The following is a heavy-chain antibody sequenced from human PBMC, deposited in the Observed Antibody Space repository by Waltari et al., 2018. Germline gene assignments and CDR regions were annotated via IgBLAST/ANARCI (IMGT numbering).Heavy chain of an antibody. Sequence: EVQLLESGGGLVQPGGSLRLSCAASGFTFSSYAMSWVRQAPGKGLEWVSAISGSGGSTDYADSVKGRFTISRDNSKNTLYLQRNSLRAEDTAVYYCANGVYDFWSGYENQAHFDYWGQGTLVTVSS. D-gene: IGHD3-3*01. V-gene: IGHV3-23*01. CDR2: ISGSGGST. J-gene: IGHJ4*02. CDR3: ANGVYDFWSGYENQAHFDY. CDR1: GFTFSSYA.